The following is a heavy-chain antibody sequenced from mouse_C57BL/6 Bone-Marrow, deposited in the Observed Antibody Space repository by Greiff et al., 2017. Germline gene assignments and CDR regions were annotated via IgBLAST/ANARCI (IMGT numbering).Heavy chain of an antibody. CDR1: GYTFTSYW. D-gene: IGHD2-2*01. CDR2: IHPNSGST. J-gene: IGHJ3*01. Sequence: QVQLQQPGAELVKPGASVKLSCKASGYTFTSYWMHWVKQRPGQGLEWIGMIHPNSGSTNYNEKFKSKATLTVDKSSSTAYMQLSSLTSEDSAVYYCAKSARWLRGFDYWGQGTLVTVSA. V-gene: IGHV1-64*01. CDR3: AKSARWLRGFDY.